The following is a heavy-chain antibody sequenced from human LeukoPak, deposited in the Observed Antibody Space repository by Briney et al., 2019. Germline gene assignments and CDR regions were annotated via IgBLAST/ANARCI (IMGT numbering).Heavy chain of an antibody. J-gene: IGHJ4*02. CDR3: ASRMGSGSYTFDY. CDR1: GGSISSSNW. Sequence: MSSETLSLTCAVSGGSISSSNWWCWVRQPPGKGLEWIGEIYHSGSTNYNPSLKSRVTISVDKSKNQFSLKLSSVTAADTAVYYCASRMGSGSYTFDYWGQGTLVTVSS. CDR2: IYHSGST. V-gene: IGHV4-4*02. D-gene: IGHD3-10*01.